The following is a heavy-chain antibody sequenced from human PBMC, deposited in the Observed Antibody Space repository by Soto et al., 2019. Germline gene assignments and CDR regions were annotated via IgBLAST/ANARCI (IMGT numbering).Heavy chain of an antibody. V-gene: IGHV3-15*01. Sequence: GRSLRLSCAASGFTFSNAWMSWVRQAPGKGLEWVGRIKSKTDGGTTDYAAPVKGRFTISRDDSKNTLYLQMNSLKTEDTAVYYCTTDDSPDLTGFSLGPFDYWGQGTLVTVSS. D-gene: IGHD3-9*01. CDR1: GFTFSNAW. J-gene: IGHJ4*02. CDR3: TTDDSPDLTGFSLGPFDY. CDR2: IKSKTDGGTT.